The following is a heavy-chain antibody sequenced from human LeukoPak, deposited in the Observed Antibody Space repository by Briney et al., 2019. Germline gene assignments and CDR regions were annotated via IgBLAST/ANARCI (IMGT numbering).Heavy chain of an antibody. Sequence: GGSLRLSCAASGFTFSGYWMHWVRQAPGKGLVWVSRINSDGSSTSYADSVKGRFTISRDNAKNTLYLQMNSLRAEDTAVYYCARAAPSPHRGIWFGELQDYWGQGTLVTVSS. V-gene: IGHV3-74*01. CDR3: ARAAPSPHRGIWFGELQDY. CDR2: INSDGSST. D-gene: IGHD3-10*01. J-gene: IGHJ4*02. CDR1: GFTFSGYW.